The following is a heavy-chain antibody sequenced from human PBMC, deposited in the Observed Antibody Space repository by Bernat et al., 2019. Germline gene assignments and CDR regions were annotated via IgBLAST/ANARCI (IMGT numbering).Heavy chain of an antibody. D-gene: IGHD6-19*01. CDR3: ARESVAGPDY. CDR2: IESDGIST. CDR1: GFTFSSYW. J-gene: IGHJ4*02. Sequence: EVQLVESGGDLVQPGGSLRLSCAASGFTFSSYWMHWVRRAPGMGLVWVSRIESDGISTTYADSVKGRFTISRDNAKNTLYLQMNSLRAEDTAVYYCARESVAGPDYWGQGTLVTVSS. V-gene: IGHV3-74*01.